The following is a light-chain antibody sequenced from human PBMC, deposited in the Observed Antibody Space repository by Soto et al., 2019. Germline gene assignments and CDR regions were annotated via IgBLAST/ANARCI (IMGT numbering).Light chain of an antibody. J-gene: IGKJ4*01. Sequence: VLTQSPGTLSLSPRESATLSCRASQSVSSNYLAWYQQKPGQAPRLLIYGVSTRATGIPDRFSGSGSGTDFSLTISRLEPEDFALYYCQQYFTSPLTFGGGTKVDIK. CDR1: QSVSSNY. V-gene: IGKV3-20*01. CDR3: QQYFTSPLT. CDR2: GVS.